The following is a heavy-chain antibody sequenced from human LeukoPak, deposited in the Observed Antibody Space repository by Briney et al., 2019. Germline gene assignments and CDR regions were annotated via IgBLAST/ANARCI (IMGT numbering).Heavy chain of an antibody. V-gene: IGHV3-15*01. D-gene: IGHD3-9*01. CDR1: GFTFSNAW. CDR2: IKSKTDGGTT. Sequence: PGGSLRLSCAASGFTFSNAWMSWVRQAPGKGLEWVGRIKSKTDGGTTDYAAPVKGRFTISRDDSKNTPYLQMNSLKTEDTAVYYCTTESYYDILTGYYTLDYWGQGTLVTVSS. J-gene: IGHJ4*02. CDR3: TTESYYDILTGYYTLDY.